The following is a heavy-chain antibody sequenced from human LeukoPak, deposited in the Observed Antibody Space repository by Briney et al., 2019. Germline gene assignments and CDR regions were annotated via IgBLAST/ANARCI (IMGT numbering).Heavy chain of an antibody. CDR2: IYTSGST. Sequence: PSQTLSLTCTVSGGSISSGSYYWSWIRQPAGKGLEWIGRIYTSGSTNYNPSLKSRVTISVDTSKNQFSLKLGSVTAADTAVYYCARVAAKTVDYWGQGTLVTVSS. D-gene: IGHD6-19*01. CDR3: ARVAAKTVDY. J-gene: IGHJ4*02. V-gene: IGHV4-61*02. CDR1: GGSISSGSYY.